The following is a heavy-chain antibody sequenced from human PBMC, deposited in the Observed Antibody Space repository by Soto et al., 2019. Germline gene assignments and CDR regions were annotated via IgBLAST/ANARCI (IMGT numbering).Heavy chain of an antibody. CDR1: GGSISSGGYY. CDR2: IYYSGST. Sequence: QVQLQESGPGLVKPSQTLSLTCTVSGGSISSGGYYWSWIRQHPGKGLEWIGYIYYSGSTYYNPSLKSRVTISVDTPKNQFSLKLSSVTAADTAVYYCARCRAAAGTHFDYWGQGTLVTVSS. CDR3: ARCRAAAGTHFDY. V-gene: IGHV4-31*03. J-gene: IGHJ4*02. D-gene: IGHD6-13*01.